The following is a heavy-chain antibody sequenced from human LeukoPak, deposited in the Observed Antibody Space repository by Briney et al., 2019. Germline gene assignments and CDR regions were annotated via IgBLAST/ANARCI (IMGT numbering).Heavy chain of an antibody. CDR1: GGPISSSSYY. Sequence: ETLSLTCTVSGGPISSSSYYWGWIRQPPGKGLEWIGSIYYSGSTYYNPSLKSRATISVDTSKNQFSLKLSSVTAADTAVYYCARQLISSSSGFDYWGQGTLVTVSS. D-gene: IGHD6-6*01. CDR2: IYYSGST. V-gene: IGHV4-39*01. CDR3: ARQLISSSSGFDY. J-gene: IGHJ4*02.